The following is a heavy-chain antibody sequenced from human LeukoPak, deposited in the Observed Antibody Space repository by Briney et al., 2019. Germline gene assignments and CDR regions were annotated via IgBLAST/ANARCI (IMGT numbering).Heavy chain of an antibody. J-gene: IGHJ4*02. CDR3: SRVTPQHLKRYDY. D-gene: IGHD6-13*01. V-gene: IGHV1-18*01. CDR1: GYNFVKFV. CDR2: INTHNGNT. Sequence: GASVTVSCKASGYNFVKFVFAWVRQARGQGLEWMGWINTHNGNTKYAQQYQDRLTITKNTSTRTVYIELRSLRSDDTAVYFCSRVTPQHLKRYDYWGQGTQVTVSS.